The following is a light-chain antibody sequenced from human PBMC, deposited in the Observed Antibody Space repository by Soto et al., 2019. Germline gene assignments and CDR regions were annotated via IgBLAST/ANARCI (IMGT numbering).Light chain of an antibody. CDR2: AAS. CDR1: QSISGY. J-gene: IGKJ3*01. Sequence: DIQMTQSPSSLSASVGDRATITCRASQSISGYLNWYQQKRGKAPKLLIYAASTLQSGVPSRFSGSGSGTDFTLTISSLQPEDFATYYCQQSSSTLFTFGPGTSVDI. V-gene: IGKV1-39*01. CDR3: QQSSSTLFT.